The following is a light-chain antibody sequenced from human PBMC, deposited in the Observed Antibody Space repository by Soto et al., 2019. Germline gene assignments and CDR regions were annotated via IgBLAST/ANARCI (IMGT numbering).Light chain of an antibody. CDR1: SSDVGVYDF. CDR2: EVS. V-gene: IGLV2-14*01. J-gene: IGLJ3*02. Sequence: QSALTQPASVSGSPGQSITISCTGTSSDVGVYDFVSWYQQHPGKGPKLLIYEVSNRPSGVSNRFSGSKSGNTASLTISGLQSEDEADYYCSSYTTADTLVFGGGTKVTVL. CDR3: SSYTTADTLV.